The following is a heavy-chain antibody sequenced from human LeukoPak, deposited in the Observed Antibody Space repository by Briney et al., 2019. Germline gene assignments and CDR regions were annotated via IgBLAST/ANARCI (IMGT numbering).Heavy chain of an antibody. V-gene: IGHV3-23*01. Sequence: GGSLRLSCAASGFSFRSHGMNWVRQAPGKGLEWVSGISPRGDITYYKDSVKGRFIISRDNAKNSLHLQMNSLRAEDAAIYYCVKPYYFSSGSLNWGQGTLVTVSS. D-gene: IGHD3-10*01. CDR1: GFSFRSHG. CDR2: ISPRGDIT. J-gene: IGHJ4*02. CDR3: VKPYYFSSGSLN.